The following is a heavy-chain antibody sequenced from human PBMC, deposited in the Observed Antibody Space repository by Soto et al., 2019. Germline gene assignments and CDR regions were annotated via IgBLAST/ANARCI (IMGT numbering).Heavy chain of an antibody. J-gene: IGHJ6*02. CDR3: ARDGSGYRSRASPMDV. Sequence: QVQLVQSGAEVKKPGSSVKVSCKASGDTLSSYAISWVRLAPGQGLEWMGGIIPIFGTANYAQKFQGRVTITADESTSTAYMELSSLRSEDTAVYYCARDGSGYRSRASPMDVWGQGTTVTVSS. D-gene: IGHD3-22*01. V-gene: IGHV1-69*01. CDR2: IIPIFGTA. CDR1: GDTLSSYA.